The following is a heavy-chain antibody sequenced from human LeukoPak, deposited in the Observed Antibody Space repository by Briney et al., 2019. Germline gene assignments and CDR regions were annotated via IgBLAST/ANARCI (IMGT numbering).Heavy chain of an antibody. D-gene: IGHD3-3*01. Sequence: ASVKVSCKASGGTFSSYAISWVRQAPGQGLEWMGRIIPIFGIANYAQKFQGRVTITADKSTSTAYMELSGLRSEDTAVYYCARATCGIKDDFWSGFNWFDPWGQGTLVTVSS. J-gene: IGHJ5*02. V-gene: IGHV1-69*04. CDR3: ARATCGIKDDFWSGFNWFDP. CDR2: IIPIFGIA. CDR1: GGTFSSYA.